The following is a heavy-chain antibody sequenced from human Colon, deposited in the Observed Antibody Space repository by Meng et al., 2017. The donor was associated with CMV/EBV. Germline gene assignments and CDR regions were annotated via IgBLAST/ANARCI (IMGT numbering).Heavy chain of an antibody. Sequence: GIKWVRQGTGQGHEWMAWISNRSDERIEAQKFQGRVYLTTDTSASTVYLELRSLRSDDSALYYCARASFEFITFARGITPGDYWGQGTLVTVSS. CDR3: ARASFEFITFARGITPGDY. V-gene: IGHV1-18*01. CDR2: ISNRSDER. CDR1: G. J-gene: IGHJ4*02. D-gene: IGHD3-10*01.